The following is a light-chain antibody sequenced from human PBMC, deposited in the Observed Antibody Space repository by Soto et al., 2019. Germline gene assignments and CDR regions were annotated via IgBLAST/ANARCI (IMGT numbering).Light chain of an antibody. V-gene: IGLV2-14*01. CDR3: CSYTLRSTLV. CDR1: SSDVGGYQY. CDR2: EVS. J-gene: IGLJ2*01. Sequence: QSALTQPASVSGSPGQSITISCTGTSSDVGGYQYVSWYQQYPGKAPKLVIYEVSNRPSGVSSRFSGSKSGDTASLTISGLQAEDEADYYCCSYTLRSTLVFGGGTKLTVL.